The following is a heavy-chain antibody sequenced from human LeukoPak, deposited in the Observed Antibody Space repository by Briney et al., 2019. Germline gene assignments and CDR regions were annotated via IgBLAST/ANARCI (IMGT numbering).Heavy chain of an antibody. CDR2: IYSGGST. J-gene: IGHJ4*02. V-gene: IGHV3-66*01. D-gene: IGHD6-19*01. CDR1: GFTVSSNY. CDR3: ARDQRSVAGTTYCFDY. Sequence: GGSLRLSCAASGFTVSSNYMSWVRQAPGKGLEWVSVIYSGGSTYYADSVKGRFTISRDNSKNTLYLQMNSLRAEDTAVYYCARDQRSVAGTTYCFDYWGQGTLVTVSS.